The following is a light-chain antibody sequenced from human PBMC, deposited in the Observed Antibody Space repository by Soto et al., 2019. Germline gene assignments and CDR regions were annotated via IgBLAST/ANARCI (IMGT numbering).Light chain of an antibody. CDR3: LQHSRYPRP. V-gene: IGKV1-17*01. Sequence: DIQMTQSPSSLSASVGDRVTITCRASQDIRSDLGWFQQRPGRAPERLIYAASSLQGVVPSRFSGSGSGTAFPLTISSLQREDVATYYRLQHSRYPRPFGHGTKVEIK. CDR1: QDIRSD. CDR2: AAS. J-gene: IGKJ1*01.